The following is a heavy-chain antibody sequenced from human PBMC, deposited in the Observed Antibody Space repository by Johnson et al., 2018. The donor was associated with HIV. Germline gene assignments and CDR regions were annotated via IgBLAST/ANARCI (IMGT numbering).Heavy chain of an antibody. CDR3: AKAYSSGWWALDI. J-gene: IGHJ3*02. V-gene: IGHV3-23*04. Sequence: MLLVESGGGVVQPGGSLRLSCAASGFTVSSYAMSWVRLNPGKGLEWVSSMSGGGGSAYYSDSVKGRFTISSDTSKNTLYLQMGSLRAEDMAVYYCAKAYSSGWWALDIWGLGAMVTVSS. CDR1: GFTVSSYA. D-gene: IGHD6-19*01. CDR2: MSGGGGSA.